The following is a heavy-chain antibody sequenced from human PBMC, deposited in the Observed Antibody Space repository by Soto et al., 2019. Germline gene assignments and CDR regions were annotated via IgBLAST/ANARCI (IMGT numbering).Heavy chain of an antibody. V-gene: IGHV3-11*01. D-gene: IGHD1-1*01. CDR3: ARGAEMSSLTKWFDP. CDR1: GFIFSDYY. J-gene: IGHJ5*02. CDR2: ISRDGNAI. Sequence: GGSLRLSCAASGFIFSDYYMSWIRQAPGKGLEWLAYISRDGNAIFYADSVSGRFTISRDNAKNSLFLQMDDLRAEDTAMFFCARGAEMSSLTKWFDPWGQGTLVTVSS.